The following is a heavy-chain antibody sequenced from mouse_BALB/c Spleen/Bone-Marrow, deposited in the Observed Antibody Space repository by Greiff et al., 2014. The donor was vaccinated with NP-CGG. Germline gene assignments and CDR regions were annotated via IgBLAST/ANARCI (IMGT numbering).Heavy chain of an antibody. D-gene: IGHD4-1*01. Sequence: EVKLMESGGGLVQPGGSRKLFCAASGFTFSSFGMHWVRQAPEKGLEWVAYISSGSSPIFYADTVKGRFTISRDNPKNTLFLQMTSLRSEDTAIYYCTRGGNWEDFDYWGQGTTLTVSS. CDR2: ISSGSSPI. CDR3: TRGGNWEDFDY. J-gene: IGHJ2*01. CDR1: GFTFSSFG. V-gene: IGHV5-17*02.